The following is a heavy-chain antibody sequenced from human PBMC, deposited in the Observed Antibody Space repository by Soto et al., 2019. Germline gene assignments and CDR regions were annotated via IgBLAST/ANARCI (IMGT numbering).Heavy chain of an antibody. V-gene: IGHV4-31*03. J-gene: IGHJ4*02. D-gene: IGHD3-10*01. CDR1: GGSISSGGYY. Sequence: QVQLQESGPGLVKPSQTLSLTCTVSGGSISSGGYYWSWIRQHPGKGLEWIGYIYYSGSTYYNPSPKSRVTISVDTSKNHFSLKLSSVTAADTAVYYCARLTSGPVYFDYWGQGTLVTVSS. CDR3: ARLTSGPVYFDY. CDR2: IYYSGST.